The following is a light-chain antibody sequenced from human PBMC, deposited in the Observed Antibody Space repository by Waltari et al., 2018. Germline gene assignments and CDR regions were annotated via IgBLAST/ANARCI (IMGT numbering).Light chain of an antibody. CDR3: QQYYSYPPGT. CDR2: AAS. V-gene: IGKV1-8*01. Sequence: AIRMTQSPSSFSVSTGVRVAITCRASQGISSYLAWYQQKPGKAPKLLIYAASTLQSGVPSRFSGSGSGTDFTLTISCLQSEDFATYYCQQYYSYPPGTFGQGTKVEIK. J-gene: IGKJ1*01. CDR1: QGISSY.